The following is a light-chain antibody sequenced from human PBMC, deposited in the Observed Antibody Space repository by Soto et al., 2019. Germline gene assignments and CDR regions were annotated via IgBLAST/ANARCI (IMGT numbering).Light chain of an antibody. Sequence: TKTPSTLSVSLRARATLSCMASQSVSSKLAWYQQKPGQAPRLLIYGASTRATGIPARFSGSGSGTEFTLTISSLQSEDFAVYYCQQYNRWPRTFGQGTKVEIK. CDR2: GAS. CDR3: QQYNRWPRT. J-gene: IGKJ1*01. V-gene: IGKV3-15*01. CDR1: QSVSSK.